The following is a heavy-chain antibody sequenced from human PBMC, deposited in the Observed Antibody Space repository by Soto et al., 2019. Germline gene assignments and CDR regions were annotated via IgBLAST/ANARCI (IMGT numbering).Heavy chain of an antibody. CDR2: IIPIFGTA. V-gene: IGHV1-69*01. Sequence: QVQLVQSGAEVKKPGSSVKVSCKASGGTFSSYAISWVRQAPGQGLEWMGGIIPIFGTANYAEKFQGRVTITADESTSTAYMELSSLRSEDTAVYYCARGGEVVAQDLDAFDIWGQGTMVTVSS. J-gene: IGHJ3*02. D-gene: IGHD3-22*01. CDR3: ARGGEVVAQDLDAFDI. CDR1: GGTFSSYA.